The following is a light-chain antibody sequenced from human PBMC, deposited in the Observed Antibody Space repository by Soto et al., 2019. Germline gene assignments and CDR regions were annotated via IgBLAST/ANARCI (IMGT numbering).Light chain of an antibody. CDR3: QQSYSTPWT. V-gene: IGKV1-39*01. CDR1: QSISKD. CDR2: GAS. J-gene: IGKJ1*01. Sequence: DIQMTQSPSSLSAPVGDRVTITCRASQSISKDLNWYQQKPGEAPMLLIYGASILQSGVPSRFSGALSGTDFTLTITNLQPEDFATYFCQQSYSTPWTFGLGTKVDIK.